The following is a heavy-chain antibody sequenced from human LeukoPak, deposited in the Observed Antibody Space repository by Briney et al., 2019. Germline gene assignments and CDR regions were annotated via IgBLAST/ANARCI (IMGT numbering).Heavy chain of an antibody. V-gene: IGHV3-66*01. CDR1: GCTVSSNY. J-gene: IGHJ4*02. CDR3: ARDRWIDTSFDY. CDR2: IYSGGST. D-gene: IGHD1-1*01. Sequence: GGSLRLSCAASGCTVSSNYISWVRQAPGKGLEWVSVIYSGGSTYYADSVKGRFTISRDNSKNTLYLQMNSLRAEDTAVYYCARDRWIDTSFDYWGQGTLVTVSS.